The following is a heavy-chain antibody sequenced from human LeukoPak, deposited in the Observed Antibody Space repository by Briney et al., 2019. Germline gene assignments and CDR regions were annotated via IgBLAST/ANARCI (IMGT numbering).Heavy chain of an antibody. CDR2: ISYDGTNK. CDR1: GFTFSSYG. Sequence: GGSLRLSCAASGFTFSSYGMHWVRQAPGKGLEWVAVISYDGTNKYYTDSVEGRFTISRDNSKNTLSLQMNSLRAEDTAVYYCARGGVYTYGYLPLDYWGQGTLVTVSS. CDR3: ARGGVYTYGYLPLDY. V-gene: IGHV3-30*03. D-gene: IGHD5-18*01. J-gene: IGHJ4*02.